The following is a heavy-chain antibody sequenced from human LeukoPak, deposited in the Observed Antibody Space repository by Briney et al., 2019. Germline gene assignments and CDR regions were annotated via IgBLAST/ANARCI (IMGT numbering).Heavy chain of an antibody. CDR3: TTELWGNYFDY. J-gene: IGHJ4*02. D-gene: IGHD3-16*01. CDR1: GFTFSSYG. CDR2: LKSKTDGGTT. Sequence: PGGSLRLSCAASGFTFSSYGMHWVRQAPGRGLEWVGRLKSKTDGGTTDYAAPVKGRFTISRDDSRNTLYLQMNSLKTDDTAVYYCTTELWGNYFDYWGQGTLVTVSS. V-gene: IGHV3-15*01.